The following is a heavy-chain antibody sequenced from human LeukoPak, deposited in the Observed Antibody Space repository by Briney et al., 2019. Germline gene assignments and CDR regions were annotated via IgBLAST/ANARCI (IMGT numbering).Heavy chain of an antibody. D-gene: IGHD1-1*01. V-gene: IGHV3-7*01. Sequence: GGSLRLSCEASGFLFTSYWMSWVRQAPGKGPEWVAHIKENGNEQYYADSVKGRFTISRDNVKQSLCLQMNNLRVEDTAVYYCARGAGDDDASDTWGQGTMVTVSS. CDR1: GFLFTSYW. CDR2: IKENGNEQ. CDR3: ARGAGDDDASDT. J-gene: IGHJ3*02.